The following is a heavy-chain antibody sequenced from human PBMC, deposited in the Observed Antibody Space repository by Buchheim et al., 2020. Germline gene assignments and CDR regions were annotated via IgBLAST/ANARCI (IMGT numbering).Heavy chain of an antibody. Sequence: QVQLVESGGGVVQPGRSLRLSCAASGFTFSSYGMHWVRQAPGKGLEWVAVISYDGSNEYYADSVKGRFTTSRDNLKNTVYLQMNSLRAEDTAVYYCAKEEQLWSVGSYYFDYWGQGT. V-gene: IGHV3-30*18. CDR3: AKEEQLWSVGSYYFDY. D-gene: IGHD5-18*01. CDR2: ISYDGSNE. CDR1: GFTFSSYG. J-gene: IGHJ4*02.